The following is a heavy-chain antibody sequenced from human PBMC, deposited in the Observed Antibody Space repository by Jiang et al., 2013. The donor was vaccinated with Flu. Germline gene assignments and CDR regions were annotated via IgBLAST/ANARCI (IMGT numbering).Heavy chain of an antibody. J-gene: IGHJ6*02. CDR2: GET. V-gene: IGHV1-2*02. CDR3: AKGHYGMDV. Sequence: GETHYAQKFQGRVTMSRDTSINTAYMELSSLRSDDTAVYYCAKGHYGMDVWGQGTTVTVSS.